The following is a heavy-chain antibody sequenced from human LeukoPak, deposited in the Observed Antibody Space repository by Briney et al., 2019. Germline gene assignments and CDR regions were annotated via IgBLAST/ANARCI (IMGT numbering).Heavy chain of an antibody. D-gene: IGHD2-8*01. Sequence: ASVKVSCKASGYTFTSYAMNWVRQAPGQGLEWMGWINTNTGNPTYAQGFTGRFVFSLDTSVSTAYLQISSLKAEDTAVYYCARLWCTNGVCPAGWDYYYYYMDVWGKGTTVTVSS. V-gene: IGHV7-4-1*02. J-gene: IGHJ6*03. CDR1: GYTFTSYA. CDR3: ARLWCTNGVCPAGWDYYYYYMDV. CDR2: INTNTGNP.